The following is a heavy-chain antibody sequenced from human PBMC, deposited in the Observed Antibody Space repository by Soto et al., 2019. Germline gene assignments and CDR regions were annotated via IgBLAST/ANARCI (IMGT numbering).Heavy chain of an antibody. J-gene: IGHJ4*02. CDR3: ARKGTPVWSGYDD. V-gene: IGHV4-31*03. CDR1: GGSISSGGYY. Sequence: QVQLQESGPGLVKPSQTLSLTCTVSGGSISSGGYYWSWIRQHPGKGLEWIGYIYYSGSTYYNPSLKSRVTISVDTSKNQFSLKLSSVTAADTTVYYCARKGTPVWSGYDDWGQGTLVTVSS. CDR2: IYYSGST. D-gene: IGHD3-3*01.